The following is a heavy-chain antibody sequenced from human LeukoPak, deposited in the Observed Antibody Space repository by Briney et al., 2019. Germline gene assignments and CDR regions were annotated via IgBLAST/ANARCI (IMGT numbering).Heavy chain of an antibody. CDR1: GGSISSSSYY. CDR3: AREFMLRALGWFDP. Sequence: SETLSLTCTVSGGSISSSSYYWGWIRQPPGKGLEWIGSIYYSGSTYYNPSLKSRVTISVDTSKNQFSLKLSSVTAADTAVYYCAREFMLRALGWFDPWGQGTLVTVSS. D-gene: IGHD2-8*01. CDR2: IYYSGST. V-gene: IGHV4-39*07. J-gene: IGHJ5*02.